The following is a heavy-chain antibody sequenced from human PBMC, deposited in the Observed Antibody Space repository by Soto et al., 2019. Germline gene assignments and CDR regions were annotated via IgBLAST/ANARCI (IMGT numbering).Heavy chain of an antibody. CDR1: GYTFITYA. Sequence: QVHLVQSGAEVKMPGASVKISCKASGYTFITYAIHWVRQAPGQRLEWMGRIDAANGNTRYSQKFQGRVTFTRDTSASTVYMELSSLNSEDTAVFYCARDRHYYDSSGSSYYFDYWGQGTLVTVSS. CDR3: ARDRHYYDSSGSSYYFDY. CDR2: IDAANGNT. V-gene: IGHV1-3*01. D-gene: IGHD3-22*01. J-gene: IGHJ4*02.